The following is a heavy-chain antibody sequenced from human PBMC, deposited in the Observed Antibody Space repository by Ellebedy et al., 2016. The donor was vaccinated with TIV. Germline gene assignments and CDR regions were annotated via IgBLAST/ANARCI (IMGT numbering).Heavy chain of an antibody. V-gene: IGHV4-39*01. D-gene: IGHD6-19*01. J-gene: IGHJ4*02. CDR3: ARNSIAVAGTFDY. Sequence: MPSETLSLTCTVSGGSISSSSYYWGWIRQPPGKGLEWIGSIYYSGSTYYNPSLKSRVTISVDTSKNQFSLKLSSVTAADTAVYYCARNSIAVAGTFDYWGQGTLVTVSS. CDR1: GGSISSSSYY. CDR2: IYYSGST.